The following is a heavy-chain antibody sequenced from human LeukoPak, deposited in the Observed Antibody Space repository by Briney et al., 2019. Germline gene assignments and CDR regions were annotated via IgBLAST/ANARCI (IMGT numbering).Heavy chain of an antibody. J-gene: IGHJ3*02. CDR3: ARHEPSIAAAGTECDAFDI. CDR1: GGSISSYY. CDR2: IYYSGST. D-gene: IGHD6-13*01. Sequence: SETLSLTCTVSGGSISSYYWSWIRQPPGKGLEWIGYIYYSGSTNYNPSLKSRVTISVDTSKNQFSLKLSSATAADTAVYYCARHEPSIAAAGTECDAFDIWGQGTMVTVSS. V-gene: IGHV4-59*08.